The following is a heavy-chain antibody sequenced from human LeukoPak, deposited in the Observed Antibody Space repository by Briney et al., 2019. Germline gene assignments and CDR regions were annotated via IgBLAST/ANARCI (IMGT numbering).Heavy chain of an antibody. V-gene: IGHV3-30-3*01. CDR2: ISYDGSNK. CDR1: GFTFSSYA. J-gene: IGHJ1*01. Sequence: GRSLRLSCAASGFTFSSYAMHWVRQAPGKGLEWVAVISYDGSNKYYADSVKGRFTISRDNSKNTLYLQMNSLRAEDTAVYYCARGLRKLLQIGYFQHWGQGTLVTVSS. D-gene: IGHD1-26*01. CDR3: ARGLRKLLQIGYFQH.